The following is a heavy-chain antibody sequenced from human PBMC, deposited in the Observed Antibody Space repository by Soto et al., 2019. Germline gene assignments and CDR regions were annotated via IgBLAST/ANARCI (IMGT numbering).Heavy chain of an antibody. J-gene: IGHJ5*02. Sequence: GESLKISGQGSGYSFSSYWIGWVRQMPGRGLEWMGIIYPGNSDTRYSPSFQGQVTISADKSISTAYLQWSSLKASDTAIYYCARNLGAGLRSVWFDPWGQGTLVTVSS. V-gene: IGHV5-51*01. CDR1: GYSFSSYW. CDR2: IYPGNSDT. D-gene: IGHD3-3*01. CDR3: ARNLGAGLRSVWFDP.